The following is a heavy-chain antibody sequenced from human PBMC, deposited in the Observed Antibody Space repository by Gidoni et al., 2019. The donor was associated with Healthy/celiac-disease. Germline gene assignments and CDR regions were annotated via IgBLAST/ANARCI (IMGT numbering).Heavy chain of an antibody. D-gene: IGHD6-19*01. CDR2: ISGSGGST. Sequence: EVQLLESGGGLVQPGGSLRLSCAASGFTFSSYAMSWVRQAPGKGLEWVSAISGSGGSTYYADSVKGRFTISRDNSKNTLYLQMNSLRAEDTAVYYCAKDLPSSSIAVAGTSLYYYGMDVWGQGTTVTVSS. V-gene: IGHV3-23*01. CDR1: GFTFSSYA. J-gene: IGHJ6*02. CDR3: AKDLPSSSIAVAGTSLYYYGMDV.